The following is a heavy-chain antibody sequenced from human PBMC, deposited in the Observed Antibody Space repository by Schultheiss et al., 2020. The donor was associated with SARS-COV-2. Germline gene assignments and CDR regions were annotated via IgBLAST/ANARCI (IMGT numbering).Heavy chain of an antibody. CDR2: ISAYNGNT. CDR1: GYTFTSYG. CDR3: ATGRSSSWPGGYYYGMDV. Sequence: ASVKVSCKASGYTFTSYGISWVRQAPGQGLEWMGWISAYNGNTNYAQNLQGRVTITRDTSASTAYMELSSLRSEDTAVYYCATGRSSSWPGGYYYGMDVWGQGTLVTVSS. J-gene: IGHJ6*02. V-gene: IGHV1-18*01. D-gene: IGHD6-13*01.